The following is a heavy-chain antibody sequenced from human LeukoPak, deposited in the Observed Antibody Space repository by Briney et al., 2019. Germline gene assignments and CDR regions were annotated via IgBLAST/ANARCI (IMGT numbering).Heavy chain of an antibody. CDR1: GGSFSGYY. J-gene: IGHJ2*01. Sequence: PSETLSLTCAVYGGSFSGYYWSWIRQPPGKGLEWIGEINHSGSTNYNPSLKSRVTISVDTSKNQFSLKLSSVTAADTAVYYCARDYGDYALPYWYFDLWGRGTLVTVSS. CDR3: ARDYGDYALPYWYFDL. V-gene: IGHV4-34*01. D-gene: IGHD4-17*01. CDR2: INHSGST.